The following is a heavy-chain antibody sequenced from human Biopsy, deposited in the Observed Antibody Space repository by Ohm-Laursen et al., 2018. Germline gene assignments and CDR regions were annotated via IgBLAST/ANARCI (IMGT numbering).Heavy chain of an antibody. J-gene: IGHJ6*02. Sequence: SLRLSCTASGLRFSIYAMSWVGQAPGKGLEWVSAIGGSGGGTYYADSVKGRFTISGDDSKNTVYLQMNSLRVEDRAVYYCARPMSRVVAYGMDIWGQGTTVTVSS. V-gene: IGHV3-23*01. D-gene: IGHD2-15*01. CDR2: IGGSGGGT. CDR3: ARPMSRVVAYGMDI. CDR1: GLRFSIYA.